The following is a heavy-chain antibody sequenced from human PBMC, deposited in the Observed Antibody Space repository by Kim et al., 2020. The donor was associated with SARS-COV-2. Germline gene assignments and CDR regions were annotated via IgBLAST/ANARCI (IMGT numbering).Heavy chain of an antibody. J-gene: IGHJ1*01. CDR2: IYYSGST. D-gene: IGHD3-9*01. CDR3: ARGNDILTGYRPEYFQH. Sequence: SETLSLTCTVSGGSISSYYWSWIRQPPGKGLEWIGYIYYSGSTNYNPSLKSRVTISVDTSKNQFSLKLSSVTAADTAVYYCARGNDILTGYRPEYFQHWGQGTLVTVSS. V-gene: IGHV4-59*01. CDR1: GGSISSYY.